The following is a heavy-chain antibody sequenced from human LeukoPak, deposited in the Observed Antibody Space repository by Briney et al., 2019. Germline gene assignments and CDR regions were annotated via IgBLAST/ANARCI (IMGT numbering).Heavy chain of an antibody. CDR1: GFTLSSSW. V-gene: IGHV3-74*01. J-gene: IGHJ4*02. CDR3: ARERFHFDV. CDR2: ITSDGTDT. Sequence: GGSLRLSCEASGFTLSSSWMHWVRQSPAKGLVWVARITSDGTDTKYADSVKGRFTISRDIAKNTLYFQMNSLRVEDTALYYCARERFHFDVWGEGTLVTVSS. D-gene: IGHD3-16*01.